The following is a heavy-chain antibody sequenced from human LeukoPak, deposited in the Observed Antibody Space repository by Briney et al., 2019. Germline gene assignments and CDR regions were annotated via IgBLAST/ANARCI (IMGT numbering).Heavy chain of an antibody. CDR1: GFIFSNYW. D-gene: IGHD3-10*01. Sequence: PGGSLRLSCAASGFIFSNYWMGCVRQAPGKGLERVANIKQDGSEKYYVDSVKGRFTISRDNAKKSLYLQMNSLSAEDTAVYYCARGLSASGLHYDCWGQGTLVTVSS. J-gene: IGHJ4*02. CDR2: IKQDGSEK. V-gene: IGHV3-7*05. CDR3: ARGLSASGLHYDC.